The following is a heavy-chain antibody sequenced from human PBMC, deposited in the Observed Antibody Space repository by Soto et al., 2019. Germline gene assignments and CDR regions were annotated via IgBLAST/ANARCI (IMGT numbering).Heavy chain of an antibody. Sequence: GGSLRLSCAASGFTFSDYYMSWIRQAPGKGLEWVSYISSSGSTIYYADSVKGRFTISRDNAKNSLYLQMNSLRAEDTAVYYCAREIAVAENDAFDIWGQGTLVTVSS. J-gene: IGHJ3*02. D-gene: IGHD6-19*01. CDR3: AREIAVAENDAFDI. CDR1: GFTFSDYY. CDR2: ISSSGSTI. V-gene: IGHV3-11*01.